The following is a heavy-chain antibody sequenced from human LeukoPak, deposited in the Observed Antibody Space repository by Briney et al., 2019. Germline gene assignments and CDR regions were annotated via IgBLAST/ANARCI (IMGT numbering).Heavy chain of an antibody. J-gene: IGHJ4*02. CDR1: GYTFTSYG. V-gene: IGHV1-18*01. CDR3: ARGLGDERRFLEWLLYRDEPQLNFDY. Sequence: GASVKVSCKASGYTFTSYGISWVRQAPGQGLEWMGWISAYNGNTNYAQKLQGRVTMTTDTSTSTAYMELRSLRSDDTAVYYCARGLGDERRFLEWLLYRDEPQLNFDYWGQGTLVTVSS. CDR2: ISAYNGNT. D-gene: IGHD3-3*01.